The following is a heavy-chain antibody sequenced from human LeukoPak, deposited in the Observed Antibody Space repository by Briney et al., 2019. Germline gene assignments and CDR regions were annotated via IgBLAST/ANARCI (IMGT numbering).Heavy chain of an antibody. V-gene: IGHV4-59*08. CDR3: ARTYYYDSSGYYWYFDL. Sequence: SETLSLTCTVSGGSISSYYWSWIRQPPGKGLEWIGYISYSGSTNYNPSLKSRVTISVDTSKNQFSLKLSSVTAADTAVYYCARTYYYDSSGYYWYFDLWGRGTLVTVSS. J-gene: IGHJ2*01. CDR1: GGSISSYY. D-gene: IGHD3-22*01. CDR2: ISYSGST.